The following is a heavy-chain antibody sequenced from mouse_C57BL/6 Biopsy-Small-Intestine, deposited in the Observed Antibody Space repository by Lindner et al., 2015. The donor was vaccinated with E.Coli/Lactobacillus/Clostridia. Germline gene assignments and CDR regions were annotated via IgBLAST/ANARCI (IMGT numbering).Heavy chain of an antibody. J-gene: IGHJ4*01. CDR2: INTNTGNP. CDR1: GYTFTTYS. Sequence: VKVSCKASGYTFTTYSMHWLRQAPGQGLEWMGWINTNTGNPTYVQAFTGRFVFSLDTSVSTAYLQISSLQAEDTALYYCARARHDWEARRGFDPWGQGTLVTVSS. CDR3: ARARHDWEARRGFDP. V-gene: IGHV9-3*02. D-gene: IGHD4-1*01.